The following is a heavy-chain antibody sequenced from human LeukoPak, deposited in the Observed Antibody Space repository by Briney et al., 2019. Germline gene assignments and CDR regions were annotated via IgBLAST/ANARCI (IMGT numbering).Heavy chain of an antibody. D-gene: IGHD1-26*01. CDR2: IRSNGGST. V-gene: IGHV3-64D*08. Sequence: PGGSLRLSCSASGFTFSSYAMHWVRQAPGKGLEYVSGIRSNGGSTYYADSVKGRFTISRDNSKNILYLQMSSPRPEDTAVYYCAKAPVGATSYFDSWGQGTLVTVSS. J-gene: IGHJ4*02. CDR1: GFTFSSYA. CDR3: AKAPVGATSYFDS.